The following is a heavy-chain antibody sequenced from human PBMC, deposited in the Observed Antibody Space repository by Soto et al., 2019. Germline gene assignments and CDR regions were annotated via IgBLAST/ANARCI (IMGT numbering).Heavy chain of an antibody. CDR1: GGPFSSYA. Sequence: QVQLVPSGAEVKKPGSSVKVSCKASGGPFSSYAISWVRQAPGQWLEWMGGIIHIFGTANYAQKFQGRVKITADESRTTAYMELSSMRSEDTAVYYCARMVCRSTSCYQYYYYGMDVWGQGTTVTVSS. CDR2: IIHIFGTA. D-gene: IGHD2-2*01. CDR3: ARMVCRSTSCYQYYYYGMDV. V-gene: IGHV1-69*01. J-gene: IGHJ6*02.